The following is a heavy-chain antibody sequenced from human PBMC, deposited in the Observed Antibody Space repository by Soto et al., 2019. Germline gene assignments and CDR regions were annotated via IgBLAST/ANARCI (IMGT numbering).Heavy chain of an antibody. Sequence: GASVKVSCKASGFTFTSSAMQWVRQARGQRLEWIGWIVVGSGNTNYAQKFQERVTITRDMSTSTAYMELSSLRSEDTAVYYCAAVGYDILTGPTLDYWGQGTLVTVSS. V-gene: IGHV1-58*02. J-gene: IGHJ4*02. CDR1: GFTFTSSA. D-gene: IGHD3-9*01. CDR2: IVVGSGNT. CDR3: AAVGYDILTGPTLDY.